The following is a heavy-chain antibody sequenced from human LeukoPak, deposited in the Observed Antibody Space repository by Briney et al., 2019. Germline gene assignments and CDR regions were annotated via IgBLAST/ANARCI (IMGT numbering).Heavy chain of an antibody. D-gene: IGHD5-24*01. CDR3: TRVGYIDEGIDY. V-gene: IGHV3-7*04. CDR1: GFPFSSYW. J-gene: IGHJ4*02. Sequence: GGSLRLSCVASGFPFSSYWMTWVRQAPGKGLEWVANIKQDGSKKSCVDSVKGRFTISRDNAKNSLYLQMNSLRAEDTAIYYCTRVGYIDEGIDYWGQGTLVTVSS. CDR2: IKQDGSKK.